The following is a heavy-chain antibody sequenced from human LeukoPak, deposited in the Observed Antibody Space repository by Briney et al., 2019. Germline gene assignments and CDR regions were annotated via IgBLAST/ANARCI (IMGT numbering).Heavy chain of an antibody. Sequence: PGGSLRLSCAASGFTVSSNYMSWVRQAPGKGLEWVSVIYSGGSTYYADSVKGRFTISRDNSKNTLYLQMNSLRAEDTAVYYCARVGGRYYDILTGYYAHGYYFDYWGQGTLVTVSS. CDR1: GFTVSSNY. J-gene: IGHJ4*02. V-gene: IGHV3-53*01. CDR3: ARVGGRYYDILTGYYAHGYYFDY. CDR2: IYSGGST. D-gene: IGHD3-9*01.